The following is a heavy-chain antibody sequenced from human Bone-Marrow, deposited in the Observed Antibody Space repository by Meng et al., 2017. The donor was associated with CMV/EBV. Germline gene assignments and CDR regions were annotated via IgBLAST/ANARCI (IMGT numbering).Heavy chain of an antibody. CDR3: ARGKSALSPDYGGNSGY. V-gene: IGHV1-69*05. CDR2: IIPIFGTA. CDR1: GPTFSSYA. D-gene: IGHD4-23*01. Sequence: SVKVSCKASGPTFSSYAISWVRQAPGQGLEWMGGIIPIFGTANYAQKFQGRVTITTDESTSTAYMELSSLRSEDTAVYYCARGKSALSPDYGGNSGYWGQGTLVTVSS. J-gene: IGHJ4*02.